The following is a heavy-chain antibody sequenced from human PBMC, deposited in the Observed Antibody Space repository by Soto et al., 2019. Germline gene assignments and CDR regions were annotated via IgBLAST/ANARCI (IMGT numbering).Heavy chain of an antibody. D-gene: IGHD1-1*01. CDR1: GFTFSGYA. CDR2: ISASGDST. CDR3: VEPGAYWTR. J-gene: IGHJ4*02. Sequence: VGSVRLSCAASGFTFSGYAMSWVRQAPGKGLEWVSSISASGDSTYYADFVKGRFTISRDNSKNTLFLQLNILGLDDTAVYFCVEPGAYWTRWGQGTLVTVSS. V-gene: IGHV3-23*01.